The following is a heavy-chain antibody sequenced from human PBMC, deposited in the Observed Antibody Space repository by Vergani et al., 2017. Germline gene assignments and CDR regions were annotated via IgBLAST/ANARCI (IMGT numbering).Heavy chain of an antibody. CDR3: ARPHSDGSTTYGMDV. D-gene: IGHD2-2*01. CDR2: IDPSDSYT. J-gene: IGHJ6*02. Sequence: EVQLVQSGAEVKKPGESLRISCKGSGYSFTSYWISWVRQMPGKGLEWMGRIDPSDSYTNYSPSFQGHVTISAEKSISTAYLQWSSLKASDTAMYYCARPHSDGSTTYGMDVWGQGTTVTVSS. CDR1: GYSFTSYW. V-gene: IGHV5-10-1*01.